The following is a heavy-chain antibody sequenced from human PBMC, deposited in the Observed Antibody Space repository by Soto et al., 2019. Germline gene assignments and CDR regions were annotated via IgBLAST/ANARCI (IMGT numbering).Heavy chain of an antibody. CDR3: ASDPTRTSDDY. CDR2: ISYDGSNK. V-gene: IGHV3-30-3*01. Sequence: QVQLVESGGGVVQPGRSLRLSCAASGFTFSRYAMHWVHQAPGKGLEWVAAISYDGSNKYYADSVKGRFTISRDNSKNTLYLQMNSLRAEDTAVYYCASDPTRTSDDYWGQGTLVTVSS. CDR1: GFTFSRYA. D-gene: IGHD2-8*01. J-gene: IGHJ4*02.